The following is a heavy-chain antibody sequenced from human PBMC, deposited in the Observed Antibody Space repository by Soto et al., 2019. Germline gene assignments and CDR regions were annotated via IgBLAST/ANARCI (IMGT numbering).Heavy chain of an antibody. CDR3: AKRGEYYYDSSGLYDAFDI. V-gene: IGHV3-23*01. CDR1: GFTFSSYS. D-gene: IGHD3-22*01. CDR2: ISGSGGST. J-gene: IGHJ3*02. Sequence: GGSLRLSCAASGFTFSSYSMNWVRQAPGKGLEWVSAISGSGGSTYYADSVKGRFTISRDNSKNTLYLQMNSLRAEDTAVYYCAKRGEYYYDSSGLYDAFDIWGQGTMVTVSS.